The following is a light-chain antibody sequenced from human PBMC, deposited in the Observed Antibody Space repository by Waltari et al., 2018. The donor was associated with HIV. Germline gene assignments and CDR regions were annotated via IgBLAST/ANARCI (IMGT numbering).Light chain of an antibody. Sequence: EILMTHSPATLSVSPGERATLSCRARQSVNSNLAWYQQKPGQTPRLLIYGTSTRATDIPARFSGSGSGTEFTLTISSLQSEDFAVYYCHHYNNWRETFGQGTKVEIK. CDR1: QSVNSN. V-gene: IGKV3-15*01. CDR3: HHYNNWRET. J-gene: IGKJ1*01. CDR2: GTS.